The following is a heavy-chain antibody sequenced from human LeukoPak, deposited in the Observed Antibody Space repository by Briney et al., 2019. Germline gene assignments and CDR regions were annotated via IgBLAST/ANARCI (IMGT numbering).Heavy chain of an antibody. V-gene: IGHV5-10-1*01. CDR3: ARQEITIADY. J-gene: IGHJ4*02. CDR1: GYSFTSYW. Sequence: GESLKISWKGSGYSFTSYWNSWVRQMPGKGLEWMVRIDPSDSYTNYSPSFQGHVTISADKSISTAYLQWSSLKASDTAMYYCARQEITIADYWGQGTLVTVSS. D-gene: IGHD3-9*01. CDR2: IDPSDSYT.